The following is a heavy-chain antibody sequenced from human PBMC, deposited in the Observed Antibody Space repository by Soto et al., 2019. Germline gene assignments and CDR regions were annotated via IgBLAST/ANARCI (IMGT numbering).Heavy chain of an antibody. Sequence: GSLRVSCAASGFTFNTYWMHWVRRPPGKGLVWVARITSDGSGTTYADSVKGRFTISRDNAKNTLYLQMNSLRADDTAVYYCVRHFDKWGQGTLVTVSS. CDR1: GFTFNTYW. CDR2: ITSDGSGT. V-gene: IGHV3-74*01. CDR3: VRHFDK. J-gene: IGHJ4*02.